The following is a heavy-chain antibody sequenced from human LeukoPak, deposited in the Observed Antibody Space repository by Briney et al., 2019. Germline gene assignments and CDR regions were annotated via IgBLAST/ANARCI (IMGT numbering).Heavy chain of an antibody. Sequence: GGSLRLSCAASGFTVSSNYMSWVRQAPGKGLEWVSVIYSGGTTYYADSVKGRFTISRDNSKNTLYLQMNSLRAEDTAVYYCAGTTTSAPHFTYGGRETRVPVPS. D-gene: IGHD1/OR15-1a*01. CDR2: IYSGGTT. J-gene: IGHJ2*01. V-gene: IGHV3-66*01. CDR1: GFTVSSNY. CDR3: AGTTTSAPHFTY.